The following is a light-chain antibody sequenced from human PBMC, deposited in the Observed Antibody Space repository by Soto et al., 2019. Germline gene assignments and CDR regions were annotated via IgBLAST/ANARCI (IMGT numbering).Light chain of an antibody. CDR1: SGHNSYA. J-gene: IGLJ3*02. Sequence: QPVLTQSPSASASLGASVKLTCTLSSGHNSYAIAWHQQQPEKGPRYLMKVNSDGSHSKGDGIPDRFSGSSSGAERYLTISSLQSEDEAEYSCQTWSTDIRVFGGGTKLTVL. CDR2: VNSDGSH. CDR3: QTWSTDIRV. V-gene: IGLV4-69*01.